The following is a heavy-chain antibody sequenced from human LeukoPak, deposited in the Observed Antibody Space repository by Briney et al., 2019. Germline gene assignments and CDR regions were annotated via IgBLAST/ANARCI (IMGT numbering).Heavy chain of an antibody. J-gene: IGHJ5*02. D-gene: IGHD3-10*01. Sequence: PGGSLRLSCVASGFTFSNYGMHWVRQAPGKGLEWVSAISYDGTNEYYADSVKGRCTISRDNSENTLYLQMNSLKTEDTAVYYCTRHALQDYYGSGTVNWFDPWGQGTLVTVSS. V-gene: IGHV3-30*03. CDR2: ISYDGTNE. CDR1: GFTFSNYG. CDR3: TRHALQDYYGSGTVNWFDP.